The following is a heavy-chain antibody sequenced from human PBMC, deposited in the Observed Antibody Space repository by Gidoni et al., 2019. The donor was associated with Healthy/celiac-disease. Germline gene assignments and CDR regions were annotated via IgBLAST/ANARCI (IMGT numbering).Heavy chain of an antibody. CDR3: ARRRAAYQVLPDY. J-gene: IGHJ4*02. D-gene: IGHD2-2*01. CDR1: GYSISSGYY. Sequence: QVQLQESGPGLVKPSETLSLTCAVSGYSISSGYYWGWIRQPPGKGLEWIGSIYHSGSTYYNPSLKSRVTISVDTSKNQFSLKLSSVTAADTAVYYCARRRAAYQVLPDYWGQGTLVTVSS. CDR2: IYHSGST. V-gene: IGHV4-38-2*01.